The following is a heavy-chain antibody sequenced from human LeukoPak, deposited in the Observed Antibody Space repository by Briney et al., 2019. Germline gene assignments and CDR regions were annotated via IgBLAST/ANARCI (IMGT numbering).Heavy chain of an antibody. CDR3: ARELLWFGERVFDY. CDR2: IYYSGST. J-gene: IGHJ4*02. D-gene: IGHD3-10*01. Sequence: SETLSLTCTVSGGSISSGDYYWSWIRQPPGKGLEWIGYIYYSGSTYYNPSLKSRVTISVDTSKNQFSLKLSSVTAADTAVYYCARELLWFGERVFDYWGQGTLVTVSS. V-gene: IGHV4-30-4*02. CDR1: GGSISSGDYY.